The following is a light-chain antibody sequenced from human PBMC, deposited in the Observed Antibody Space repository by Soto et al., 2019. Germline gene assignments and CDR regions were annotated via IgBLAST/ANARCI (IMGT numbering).Light chain of an antibody. V-gene: IGKV3-15*01. J-gene: IGKJ2*01. CDR2: GAS. CDR3: QEYNNWPPMNT. CDR1: QSVSSN. Sequence: EIVMTQSPATLSASPGERATLSCTASQSVSSNLAWYQQKPGKAPRLLIYGASTRATGIPARFSGSGSGTEFTLTISSLESEDFAVYYCQEYNNWPPMNTFVQGAKLEIK.